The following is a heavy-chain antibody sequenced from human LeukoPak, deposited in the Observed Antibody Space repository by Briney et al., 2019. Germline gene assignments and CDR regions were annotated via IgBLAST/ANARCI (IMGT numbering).Heavy chain of an antibody. J-gene: IGHJ4*02. CDR3: ARDQGITIFGVVIEYYFDY. D-gene: IGHD3-3*01. Sequence: GASVKVSCKASGYTFTSYDINWVRQATGQGLEWMGWMNPNSGNTGYAQKFQGRVTITRNTSISTAYMELSSLRSEDTAVYYCARDQGITIFGVVIEYYFDYWGQGTLVTVSS. V-gene: IGHV1-8*03. CDR2: MNPNSGNT. CDR1: GYTFTSYD.